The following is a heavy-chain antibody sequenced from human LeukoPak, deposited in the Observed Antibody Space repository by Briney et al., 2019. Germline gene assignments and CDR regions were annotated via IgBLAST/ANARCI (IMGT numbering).Heavy chain of an antibody. V-gene: IGHV4-59*01. D-gene: IGHD3-22*01. J-gene: IGHJ6*02. CDR2: IYYSGST. CDR3: ARDRVSSGYYYGYYGMDV. CDR1: GGSISSYY. Sequence: PSETLSLTCTVSGGSISSYYWSWIRQPPGKGLEWIGYIYYSGSTNYNPSLTSRVTISVDTSKNQFSLKLSSVTAADPAVYYCARDRVSSGYYYGYYGMDVWGQGTTVTVSS.